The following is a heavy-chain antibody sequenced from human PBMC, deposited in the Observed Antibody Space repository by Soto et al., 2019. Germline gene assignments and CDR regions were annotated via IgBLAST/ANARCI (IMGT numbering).Heavy chain of an antibody. CDR3: AKDLAANSGYDPHEDHAQHYYYYGMDV. CDR2: ISYDGSNK. CDR1: GFTFSSYG. V-gene: IGHV3-30*18. D-gene: IGHD5-12*01. J-gene: IGHJ6*02. Sequence: GGSLRLSCAASGFTFSSYGMHWVRQAPGKGLEWVAVISYDGSNKYYADSVKGRFTISRDNSKETLYLQMNSLRAEDTAVYYCAKDLAANSGYDPHEDHAQHYYYYGMDVWGQGTTVTVSS.